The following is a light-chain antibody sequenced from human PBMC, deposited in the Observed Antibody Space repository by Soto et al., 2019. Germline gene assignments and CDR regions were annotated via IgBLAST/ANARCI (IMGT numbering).Light chain of an antibody. V-gene: IGKV3-20*01. CDR1: QSVSSGY. CDR3: QQYSTSLLT. J-gene: IGKJ4*01. CDR2: GAS. Sequence: EIVLTQSPGTLSLSPGERATLSCRASQSVSSGYLAWYQQKPGQAPRLLIYGASSRATGISDRFSGSGSGTDFPLTISRLEPEDFAVYYCQQYSTSLLTFGGGTKVEIK.